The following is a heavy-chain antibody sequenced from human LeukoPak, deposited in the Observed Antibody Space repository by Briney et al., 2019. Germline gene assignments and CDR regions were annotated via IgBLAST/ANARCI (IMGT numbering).Heavy chain of an antibody. CDR3: ARVPANYYGSGSYYNDGWFDP. J-gene: IGHJ5*02. V-gene: IGHV1-69*04. CDR1: GGTFSSYA. D-gene: IGHD3-10*01. CDR2: IIPIFGIA. Sequence: SVKVSCKASGGTFSSYAISWVRQAPGQGLEWMGRIIPIFGIANYAQKFQGRVTITADKSTSTAYMELSSLRSEDTAVYYCARVPANYYGSGSYYNDGWFDPRGQGTLVTVSS.